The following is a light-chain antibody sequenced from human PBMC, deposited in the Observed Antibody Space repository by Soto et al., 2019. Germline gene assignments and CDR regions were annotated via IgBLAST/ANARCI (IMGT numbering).Light chain of an antibody. J-gene: IGLJ1*01. V-gene: IGLV2-8*01. CDR2: EVS. Sequence: QSVLTKPPSASGSPGQSVTISCTGTSSDVGTYNFVSWYQQHPGKAPKLMVYEVSMRPSGVPDRFSGSKSGNTASLTVSGLQAEDEADYFCSSYADTNNYVFGTGTKV. CDR3: SSYADTNNYV. CDR1: SSDVGTYNF.